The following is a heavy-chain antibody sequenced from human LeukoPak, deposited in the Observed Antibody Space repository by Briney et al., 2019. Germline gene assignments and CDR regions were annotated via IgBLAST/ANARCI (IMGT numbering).Heavy chain of an antibody. D-gene: IGHD3-16*02. CDR1: GFTLSSYE. V-gene: IGHV3-48*03. CDR3: AREPFGGVIADY. CDR2: ISTSGSTI. Sequence: GRSLRLSCVASGFTLSSYEMNWVRQAPGKGLEWVSYISTSGSTIYYADSVKGRFTMSRDNAKKSLHLQMNSLRAEDTAIYYCAREPFGGVIADYWGQGTLVTVSS. J-gene: IGHJ4*02.